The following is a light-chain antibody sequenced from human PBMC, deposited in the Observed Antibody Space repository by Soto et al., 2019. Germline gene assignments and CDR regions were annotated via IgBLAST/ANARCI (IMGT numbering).Light chain of an antibody. V-gene: IGLV2-14*03. CDR1: SSDVGAYNY. CDR2: DVT. Sequence: QSALTQPASVSGSPGQSITISCTGTSSDVGAYNYVSWYQQHPDNAPKLIIFDVTNRPSGVSNRFSGSKSGNTASLTISGLQAEDEADYYCNSYTSRSAFVFGTGTKLTVL. J-gene: IGLJ1*01. CDR3: NSYTSRSAFV.